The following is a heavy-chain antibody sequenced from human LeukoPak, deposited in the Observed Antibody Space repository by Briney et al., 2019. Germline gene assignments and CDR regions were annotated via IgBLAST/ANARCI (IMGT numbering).Heavy chain of an antibody. CDR3: ARDCKAAVAGNCGYYYGMDV. J-gene: IGHJ6*02. CDR2: ISSSSSTI. D-gene: IGHD6-19*01. V-gene: IGHV3-48*02. CDR1: GFTFSSYS. Sequence: GVSLRLSCAASGFTFSSYSMNWVRQAPGKGLEWVSYISSSSSTIYYADSVKGRFTISRDNAKNSLYLQMNSLRDEDTAVYYCARDCKAAVAGNCGYYYGMDVWGQGTTVTVSS.